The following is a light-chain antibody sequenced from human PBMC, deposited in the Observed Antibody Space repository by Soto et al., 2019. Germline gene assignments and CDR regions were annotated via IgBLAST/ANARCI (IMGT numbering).Light chain of an antibody. V-gene: IGLV2-14*01. CDR3: SSYSSSNTLYV. Sequence: QSALPQPASVSGSPGQSITISCTGTSSDVAGYIYVSWYQQHPGKAPKLMIFEVSNRPSGVSNRFSGSKSGNTAFLTISGLQAEDEADYYCSSYSSSNTLYVFGTGTKLTVL. CDR1: SSDVAGYIY. CDR2: EVS. J-gene: IGLJ1*01.